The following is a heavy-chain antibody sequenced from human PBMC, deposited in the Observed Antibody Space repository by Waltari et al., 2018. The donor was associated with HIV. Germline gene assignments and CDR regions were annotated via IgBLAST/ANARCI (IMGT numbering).Heavy chain of an antibody. CDR1: GFTFSSYW. J-gene: IGHJ5*02. Sequence: EVQLVESGGGLVQPGGSLRLSCAASGFTFSSYWMHWVRQAPGKGLVSVSRINSDGSSTSYADSVKGRFTISRDNAKNTLYLQMNSLRAEDTAVYYCARVQGYSYAVNWFDPWGQGTLVTVSS. CDR3: ARVQGYSYAVNWFDP. CDR2: INSDGSST. V-gene: IGHV3-74*01. D-gene: IGHD5-18*01.